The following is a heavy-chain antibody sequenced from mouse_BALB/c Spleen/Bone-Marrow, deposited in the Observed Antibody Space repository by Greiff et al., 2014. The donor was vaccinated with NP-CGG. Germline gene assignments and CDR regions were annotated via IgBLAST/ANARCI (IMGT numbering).Heavy chain of an antibody. Sequence: EVQLQQSGTVLARPGASVKMSCKASGYSFTSYWMHWAKQRPGQGLEWIGAIYPGNSDTSYNQKFKGKAKLTAVSSASTAYMELSSLTNEDSAVYYCTRSPTMITTYSGAMDYWGQGTSVTVSA. CDR2: IYPGNSDT. J-gene: IGHJ4*01. V-gene: IGHV1-5*01. CDR3: TRSPTMITTYSGAMDY. CDR1: GYSFTSYW. D-gene: IGHD2-4*01.